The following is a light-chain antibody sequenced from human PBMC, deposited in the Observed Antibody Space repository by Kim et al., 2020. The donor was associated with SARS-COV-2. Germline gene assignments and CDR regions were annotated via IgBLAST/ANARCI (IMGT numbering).Light chain of an antibody. CDR2: EDD. CDR3: QSYTRDNVL. CDR1: SGSIDDNY. V-gene: IGLV6-57*03. Sequence: GKTVTISCTRSSGSIDDNYVQWYQQRPGGVPTTVIYEDDHRPPGVSDRFSGSTDKSAYSAYLSISGLKTEDKANYYCQSYTRDNVLFGGGTQLTVL. J-gene: IGLJ2*01.